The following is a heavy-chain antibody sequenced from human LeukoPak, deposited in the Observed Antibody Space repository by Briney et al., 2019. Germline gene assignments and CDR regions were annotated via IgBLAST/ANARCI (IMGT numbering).Heavy chain of an antibody. J-gene: IGHJ2*01. CDR1: GGSISSYY. V-gene: IGHV4-59*01. CDR2: IYYSGST. Sequence: PSETLSLTCTVSGGSISSYYWSWIRQPPGKGLEWIGHIYYSGSTNYNPSLKSRVTISVDTSKNQFSLKLSSVTAADTAVYYGARDGGYSSGLVPLMGYFDLWGRGTLVTVSS. CDR3: ARDGGYSSGLVPLMGYFDL. D-gene: IGHD6-19*01.